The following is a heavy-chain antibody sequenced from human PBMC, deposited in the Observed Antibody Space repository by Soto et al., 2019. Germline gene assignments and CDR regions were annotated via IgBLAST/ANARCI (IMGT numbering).Heavy chain of an antibody. V-gene: IGHV4-34*01. CDR2: IDHIGNT. J-gene: IGHJ4*02. D-gene: IGHD1-1*01. CDR3: VKRSLLMAPT. Sequence: SDTRSLTCAVYGVSFSAYYWRWIRQPPGKGLEWIGRIDHIGNTNYNAPLKSRVIISADTSKNQFSLSLNSVTAADTAVYYCVKRSLLMAPTWGQGIQVTVSS. CDR1: GVSFSAYY.